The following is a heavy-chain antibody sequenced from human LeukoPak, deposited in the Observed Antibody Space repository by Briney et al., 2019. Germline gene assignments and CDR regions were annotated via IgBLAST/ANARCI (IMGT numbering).Heavy chain of an antibody. CDR3: AREGYSSSSSYYSYMDV. CDR2: IIPIFGTA. Sequence: SVKVSCKASGGTFSSYAISWVRQAPGRGLEWMGGIIPIFGTANYAQKFQGRVTITADESTSTAYMELSSLRSEDTAVYYCAREGYSSSSSYYSYMDVWGKGTTVTVSS. J-gene: IGHJ6*03. CDR1: GGTFSSYA. D-gene: IGHD6-6*01. V-gene: IGHV1-69*13.